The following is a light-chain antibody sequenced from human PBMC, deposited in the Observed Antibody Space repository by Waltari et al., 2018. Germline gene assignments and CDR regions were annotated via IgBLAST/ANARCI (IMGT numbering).Light chain of an antibody. CDR3: QQYNSYPLT. CDR2: KAS. CDR1: QNTNSW. J-gene: IGKJ1*01. Sequence: DIQMSQSPSTLSASVGDRVPITCRASQNTNSWLAWYQQKPGKAPKFLIYKASSLESAVQSRFSGSGSGIEFTLTISSLQPDDFGTYYCQQYNSYPLTFGQGTKVEIK. V-gene: IGKV1-5*03.